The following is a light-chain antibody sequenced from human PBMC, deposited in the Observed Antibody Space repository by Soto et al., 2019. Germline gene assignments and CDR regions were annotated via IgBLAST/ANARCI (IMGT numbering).Light chain of an antibody. CDR3: TSQAGNYNLPYV. CDR1: SSDVGAYYF. CDR2: EVT. Sequence: QSALTQPPSASGSPGQSVTISCTGTSSDVGAYYFVSWYQHHPGKSPKLMIYEVTKRPSGVPDRFSGSKSGNTASLTVSGLQAEDEADYYCTSQAGNYNLPYVFGTGTKLTVL. J-gene: IGLJ1*01. V-gene: IGLV2-8*01.